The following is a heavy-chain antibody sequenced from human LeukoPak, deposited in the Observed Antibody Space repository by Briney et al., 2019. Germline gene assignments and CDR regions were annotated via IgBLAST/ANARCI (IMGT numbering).Heavy chain of an antibody. V-gene: IGHV3-7*01. CDR1: GFTFSSYW. Sequence: GGSLRLSCAASGFTFSSYWMSWVRQAPGKGLEWVANIKQDGSEKYYVDSVKGRFTISRDNAKNSLYLQMNSLRAEDTAVYYCARHGLDCSGGSCYLSVGLDYWGQGTLVTVSS. CDR3: ARHGLDCSGGSCYLSVGLDY. J-gene: IGHJ4*02. D-gene: IGHD2-15*01. CDR2: IKQDGSEK.